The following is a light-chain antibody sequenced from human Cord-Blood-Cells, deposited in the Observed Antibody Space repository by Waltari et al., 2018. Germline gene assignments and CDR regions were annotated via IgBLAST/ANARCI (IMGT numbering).Light chain of an antibody. Sequence: QSALTQPRSASGSPGQSVTISCTGTSSDVGGYNYVSWYQQHPGKAPKLMIYDVSKRPSGVPDRFSGSKSGHSASLTISGLQAEDEADYYCCSYAGSYTLVFGGGTKLTVL. V-gene: IGLV2-11*01. CDR1: SSDVGGYNY. CDR2: DVS. CDR3: CSYAGSYTLV. J-gene: IGLJ2*01.